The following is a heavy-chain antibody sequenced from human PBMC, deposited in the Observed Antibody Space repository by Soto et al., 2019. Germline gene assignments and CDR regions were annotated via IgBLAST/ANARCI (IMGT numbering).Heavy chain of an antibody. CDR2: IYYSGST. V-gene: IGHV4-31*03. CDR3: ASITSCSGGSCSGAFDI. CDR1: GGSISSGGYY. J-gene: IGHJ3*02. D-gene: IGHD2-15*01. Sequence: SETLSLTCTFSGGSISSGGYYWSWIRQHPGKGLEWIGYIYYSGSTYYNPSLKSRVTISVDTSKNQFSLKLSSVTAADTAVYYCASITSCSGGSCSGAFDIWGQGTMVTVSS.